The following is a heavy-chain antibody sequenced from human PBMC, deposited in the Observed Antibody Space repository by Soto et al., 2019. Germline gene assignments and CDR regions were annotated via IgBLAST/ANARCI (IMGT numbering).Heavy chain of an antibody. D-gene: IGHD4-17*01. J-gene: IGHJ4*02. CDR2: IYWDDDK. Sequence: GPTLVNPTETLTLTCTFSGFSLTTNGVTVGWIRQPPGKALEYLALIYWDDDKRYTPSLKNRLTVTRDTSKNQVVLTMTNLDPVDTATYFCAHRHTDYDGAFDYWSPGTLGTVSS. CDR1: GFSLTTNGVT. CDR3: AHRHTDYDGAFDY. V-gene: IGHV2-5*02.